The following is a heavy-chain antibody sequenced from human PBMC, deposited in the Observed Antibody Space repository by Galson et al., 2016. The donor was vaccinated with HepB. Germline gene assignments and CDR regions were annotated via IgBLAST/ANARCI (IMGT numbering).Heavy chain of an antibody. CDR3: ARGLGRRQWLSLKALDY. V-gene: IGHV4-34*01. CDR1: GGSFSDYF. J-gene: IGHJ4*02. D-gene: IGHD6-19*01. Sequence: ETLSLTCAVYGGSFSDYFWNWIRQPPGKGLEWIAEINHSGSTIYNPSLQDRVTISVGTSKDQFSLTLTSVTAADTGFYFCARGLGRRQWLSLKALDYWGQGTLVTVSS. CDR2: INHSGST.